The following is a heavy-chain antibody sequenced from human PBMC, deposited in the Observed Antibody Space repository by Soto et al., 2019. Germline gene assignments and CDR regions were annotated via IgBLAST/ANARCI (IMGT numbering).Heavy chain of an antibody. D-gene: IGHD5-12*01. CDR2: IYYSGST. Sequence: TLSLNCTVSGGSISSGGYYWSWIRQHPGKGLEWIGYIYYSGSTYYNPSLKSRVTISVDTSKNQFSLKLSSVTAADTAVYYCARGRGIVAKINRSLLFDYCGQGTPVTVS. CDR1: GGSISSGGYY. CDR3: ARGRGIVAKINRSLLFDY. J-gene: IGHJ4*01. V-gene: IGHV4-31*03.